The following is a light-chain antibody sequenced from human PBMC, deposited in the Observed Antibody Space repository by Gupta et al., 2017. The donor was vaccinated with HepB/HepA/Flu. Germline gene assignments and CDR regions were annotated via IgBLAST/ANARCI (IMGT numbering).Light chain of an antibody. CDR3: QHYHYWHPKWT. CDR2: TAS. J-gene: IGKJ1*01. Sequence: IVMTQSTATLSVSAGERATLSCRARQSISTNIAWYEQQQGQAPRLLFYTASSRAEAVPARCSGSGAGTEVTLTISSLQSEDAEIYYCQHYHYWHPKWTFGQGTKLEIK. V-gene: IGKV3-15*01. CDR1: QSISTN.